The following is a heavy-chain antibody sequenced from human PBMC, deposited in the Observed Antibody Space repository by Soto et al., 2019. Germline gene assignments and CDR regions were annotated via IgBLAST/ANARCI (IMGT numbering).Heavy chain of an antibody. D-gene: IGHD3-10*01. CDR2: ISSSSSYI. CDR1: GFTFSSYS. CDR3: ARDDGLEEGSGSYIDY. V-gene: IGHV3-21*01. Sequence: EVQLVESGGGLVKPGGSLRLSCAASGFTFSSYSMNWVRQAPGKGLEWVSSISSSSSYIYYADSVKGRFTISRDNAKNSLYLQMNSLRAEDTAVYYCARDDGLEEGSGSYIDYWGQGTLVTVSS. J-gene: IGHJ4*02.